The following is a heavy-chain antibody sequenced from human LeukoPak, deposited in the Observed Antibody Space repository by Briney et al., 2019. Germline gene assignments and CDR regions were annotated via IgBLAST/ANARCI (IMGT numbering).Heavy chain of an antibody. CDR1: GYTFNTYG. Sequence: GASVKVSCKASGYTFNTYGITWVRQAPGQGLEWMGWISPYNGNTDYAQKFQGRDTLTTDTSTSTAYMELRSLRSDDTAVYYCARGPHERSGYPDDWGQGTLVTVSS. CDR2: ISPYNGNT. J-gene: IGHJ4*02. CDR3: ARGPHERSGYPDD. D-gene: IGHD3-22*01. V-gene: IGHV1-18*01.